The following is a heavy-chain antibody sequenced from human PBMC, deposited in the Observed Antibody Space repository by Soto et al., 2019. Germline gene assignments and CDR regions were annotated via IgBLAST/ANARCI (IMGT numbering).Heavy chain of an antibody. CDR2: INPNSGRT. V-gene: IGHV1-2*04. CDR3: ALESGGATATLDYYYFCMDV. D-gene: IGHD5-12*01. CDR1: GYAFSEYY. J-gene: IGHJ6*03. Sequence: QVQLVQSGAEVKKPGASVKVSCKASGYAFSEYYIHWMRQAPGQGLEWLGWINPNSGRTKSAQKFQGWVTMTRDTSIRTGYKGVRWLKSDATACYYWALESGGATATLDYYYFCMDVWGKGTTVTVSS.